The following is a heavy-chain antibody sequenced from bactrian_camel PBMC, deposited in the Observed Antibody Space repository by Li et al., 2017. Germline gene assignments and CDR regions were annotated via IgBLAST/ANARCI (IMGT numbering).Heavy chain of an antibody. CDR2: ISTDDPT. D-gene: IGHD3*01. CDR1: GYFFGRCG. J-gene: IGHJ6*01. V-gene: IGHV3S55*01. Sequence: QLVESGGGSVQAGGSLKLPCRVSGYFFGRCGMGWYRQASGKEREMVSTISTDDPTRYADSVKGRFTISRDKYTNILYLQMNSLNPEDTATYYCAADTCLIESMGTSSGYRGQGTQVTVS. CDR3: AADTCLIESMGTSSGY.